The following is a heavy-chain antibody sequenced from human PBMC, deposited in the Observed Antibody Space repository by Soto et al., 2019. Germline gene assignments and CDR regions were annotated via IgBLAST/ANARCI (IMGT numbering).Heavy chain of an antibody. CDR2: ISHGGTT. V-gene: IGHV4-4*02. CDR3: ATQTYSYNWHR. D-gene: IGHD1-1*01. Sequence: QVQLQESGPGLVKPSGTLSLTCGVSSGSISSSNWWSWVRQPPGRGLEWIGEISHGGTTNYNPSLESRVTTSLDKSREQFSLKLSSVTAADTAVYNCATQTYSYNWHRWGQGSLVTVSS. J-gene: IGHJ5*02. CDR1: SGSISSSNW.